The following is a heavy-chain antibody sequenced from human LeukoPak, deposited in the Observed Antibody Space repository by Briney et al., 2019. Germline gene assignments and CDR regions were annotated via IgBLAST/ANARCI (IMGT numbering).Heavy chain of an antibody. J-gene: IGHJ6*03. D-gene: IGHD3-16*02. CDR3: ARLITNYYYMDV. V-gene: IGHV4-39*01. CDR1: GGSISSSSYY. Sequence: PSETLSLTCTVSGGSISSSSYYWGWIRQPPGKGLEWIGSIYYSGSTYYNPSLKSRVTISVDTSKNQFSLKLSSVTAADTAVYYCARLITNYYYMDVWGKGTTVTVSS. CDR2: IYYSGST.